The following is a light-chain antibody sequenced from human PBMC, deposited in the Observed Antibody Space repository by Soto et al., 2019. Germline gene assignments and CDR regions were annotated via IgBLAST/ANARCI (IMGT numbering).Light chain of an antibody. CDR1: SSNIGAGYG. Sequence: QPVLTQPPSVSGAPGQRVTISCTGSSSNIGAGYGVHWYQQLPEAAPKLLIYGRSNRPSGVPDRFSGSQSDTSASLTITGLQPEDEGDYYCQTADTSLSVVFGGGTKLTVL. J-gene: IGLJ2*01. CDR3: QTADTSLSVV. V-gene: IGLV1-40*01. CDR2: GRS.